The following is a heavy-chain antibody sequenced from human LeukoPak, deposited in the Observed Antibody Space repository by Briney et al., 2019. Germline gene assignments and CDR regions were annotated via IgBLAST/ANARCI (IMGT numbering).Heavy chain of an antibody. CDR2: IYHSGST. CDR3: YVESEYGDYDY. Sequence: SETLSLTGIVSGASISSRYWSWMRQPPGKGLEWIGYIYHSGSTKYNPSLKSRVAISVDTSKNQFSLKLRSMTAADTAIYYCYVESEYGDYDYWGQGTLVAVSS. V-gene: IGHV4-59*11. CDR1: GASISSRY. D-gene: IGHD4-17*01. J-gene: IGHJ4*02.